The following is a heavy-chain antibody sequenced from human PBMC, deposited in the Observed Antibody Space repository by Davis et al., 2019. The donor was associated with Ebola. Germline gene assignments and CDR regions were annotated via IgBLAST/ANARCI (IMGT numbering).Heavy chain of an antibody. CDR2: ISWNSGSI. CDR3: ARATRGWFDP. D-gene: IGHD1-1*01. Sequence: SLKISCAASGFTFSSYAMSWVRQAPGKGLEWVSGISWNSGSIGYADSVKGRFTISRDNAKNSLYLQMNSLRAEDTAVYYCARATRGWFDPWGQGTLVTVSS. CDR1: GFTFSSYA. J-gene: IGHJ5*02. V-gene: IGHV3-9*01.